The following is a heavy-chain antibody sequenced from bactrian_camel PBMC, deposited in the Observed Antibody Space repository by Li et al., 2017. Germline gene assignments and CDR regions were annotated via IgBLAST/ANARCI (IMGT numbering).Heavy chain of an antibody. J-gene: IGHJ4*01. V-gene: IGHV3S53*01. Sequence: HVQLVESGGGPVQAGGSLRLSCAASGYDYSPNYMVMGWFRQGTGKEREAIASINSGALTNYADSVKGRFTVSKDDAKNTVYLQMSSLKPDDSAVYYCAAGSIFAFRGPLVPSAYNHWGRGTQVTVS. D-gene: IGHD6*01. CDR3: AAGSIFAFRGPLVPSAYNH. CDR1: GYDYSPNYMV. CDR2: INSGALT.